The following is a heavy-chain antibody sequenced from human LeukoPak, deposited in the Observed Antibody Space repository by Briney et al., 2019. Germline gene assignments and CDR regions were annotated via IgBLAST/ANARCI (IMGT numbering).Heavy chain of an antibody. V-gene: IGHV3-43D*03. Sequence: GSLRLSCAASGFTFDDYAMHWVRQAPGKGLEWVSLISWDGGSTYYADSVKGRFTISRDNSKNSLYLQMNSLRAEDTALYYCAKDIGGYGYSYCLDYWGQGTLVTVSS. J-gene: IGHJ4*02. CDR1: GFTFDDYA. CDR3: AKDIGGYGYSYCLDY. D-gene: IGHD5-18*01. CDR2: ISWDGGST.